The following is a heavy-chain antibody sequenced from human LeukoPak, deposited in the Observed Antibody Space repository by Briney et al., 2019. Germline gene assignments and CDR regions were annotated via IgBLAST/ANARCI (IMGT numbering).Heavy chain of an antibody. J-gene: IGHJ4*02. CDR1: GYTFTSYA. V-gene: IGHV1-18*01. Sequence: ASVKVSCKASGYTFTSYAMNWVRQAPGQGLEWMGWISAYNGNTNYAQKLQGRVTMTTDTSTSTAYMELRSLRSDDTAVYYCARHMTTVTSDFDYWGQGTLVTVSS. D-gene: IGHD4-11*01. CDR3: ARHMTTVTSDFDY. CDR2: ISAYNGNT.